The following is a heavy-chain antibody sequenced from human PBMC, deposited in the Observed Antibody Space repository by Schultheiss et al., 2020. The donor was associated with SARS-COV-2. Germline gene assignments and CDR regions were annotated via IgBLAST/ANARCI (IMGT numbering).Heavy chain of an antibody. CDR2: ISSNGGTT. D-gene: IGHD2-2*02. Sequence: GGSLRLSCSASGFTFSSYAMHWVRQAPGKGLEYVSAISSNGGTTYYADSVKGRFTISRDNSKNTLYLQMSSLRAEDTAVYYCAREGIIPTAIQLDYWGQGTLVTVSS. V-gene: IGHV3-64D*09. J-gene: IGHJ4*02. CDR1: GFTFSSYA. CDR3: AREGIIPTAIQLDY.